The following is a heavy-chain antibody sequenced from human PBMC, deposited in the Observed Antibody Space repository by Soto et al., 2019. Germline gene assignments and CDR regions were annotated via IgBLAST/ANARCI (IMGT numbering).Heavy chain of an antibody. CDR2: INHSGST. Sequence: PSETLSLTCAVYGGSFSGYYWSWIRQPPGKGLEWIGEINHSGSTNYNPSLKSRVTISVDTSKNQFSLKLSSVTAADTAVYYCARVRYTTEVKDVWVQGAPATV. CDR1: GGSFSGYY. J-gene: IGHJ6*02. CDR3: ARVRYTTEVKDV. D-gene: IGHD1-1*01. V-gene: IGHV4-34*01.